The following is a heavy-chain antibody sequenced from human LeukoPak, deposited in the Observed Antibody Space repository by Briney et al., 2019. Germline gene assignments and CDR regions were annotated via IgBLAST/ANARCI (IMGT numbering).Heavy chain of an antibody. CDR2: IIPILGIA. Sequence: SVKVSCKASGGTFSSYAISWVRQAPGQGLEWMGRIIPILGIANYAQKFQGRVTITADKSTSTAYMELSSLRSEDTAVYYCARQDSSWYRGWFDPWGQGTLVAVSS. CDR1: GGTFSSYA. D-gene: IGHD6-13*01. J-gene: IGHJ5*02. V-gene: IGHV1-69*04. CDR3: ARQDSSWYRGWFDP.